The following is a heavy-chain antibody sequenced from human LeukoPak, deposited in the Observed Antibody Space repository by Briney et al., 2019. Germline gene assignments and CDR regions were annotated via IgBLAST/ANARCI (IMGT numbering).Heavy chain of an antibody. V-gene: IGHV3-30*04. CDR2: TSYDESNK. J-gene: IGHJ4*02. Sequence: GGSLRLSCAASGFTFSSYSMHWVRRAPGKGLEWVALTSYDESNKYHADSVKGRFTISRDNSKNTLYLQMNSLRAEDTAVYYCARATNYYYDSSGYAPDFDYWGQGTLVTAS. CDR1: GFTFSSYS. D-gene: IGHD3-22*01. CDR3: ARATNYYYDSSGYAPDFDY.